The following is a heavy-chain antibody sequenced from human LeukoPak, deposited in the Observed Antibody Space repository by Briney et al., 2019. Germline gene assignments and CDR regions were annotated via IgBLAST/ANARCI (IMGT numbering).Heavy chain of an antibody. CDR2: MKQDRSEK. Sequence: GGSLRLSCAASGFTFSSYWMSWVRQAPGKGLEWVANMKQDRSEKYYVDSVKGRFTISRDNARNSLYLQMHSLRAEDTAVYYCARGLGYCSGDSCSGPGVFDYWGQGTLVTVSS. D-gene: IGHD2-15*01. CDR1: GFTFSSYW. CDR3: ARGLGYCSGDSCSGPGVFDY. V-gene: IGHV3-7*01. J-gene: IGHJ4*02.